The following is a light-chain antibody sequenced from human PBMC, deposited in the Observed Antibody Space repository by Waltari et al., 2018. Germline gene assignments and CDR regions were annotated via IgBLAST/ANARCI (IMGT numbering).Light chain of an antibody. CDR3: LAWESTSGV. CDR2: QDT. J-gene: IGLJ1*01. V-gene: IGLV3-1*01. Sequence: SLGLTQPPSLSVSPGQTATITCSGDKLGGKFVSWYQQKSGQSPLLIIYQDTRRPSGIPDRFSGSSSGNTATLAISGAQALDEADYYCLAWESTSGVFGTGTKVAVL. CDR1: KLGGKF.